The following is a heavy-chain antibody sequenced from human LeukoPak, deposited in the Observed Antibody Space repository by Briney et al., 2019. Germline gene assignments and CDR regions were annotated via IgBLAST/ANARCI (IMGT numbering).Heavy chain of an antibody. CDR3: ARSPGAVSPLLDYYYYYGMDV. J-gene: IGHJ6*02. V-gene: IGHV1-2*02. CDR1: GYTFTSYG. D-gene: IGHD3-3*01. Sequence: ASVKVSCKASGYTFTSYGISWVRQAPGQGLEWMGWINPNSGGTNYAQKFQGRVTMTRDTSISTAYMELSRLRSDDTAVYYCARSPGAVSPLLDYYYYYGMDVWGQGTTVTVSS. CDR2: INPNSGGT.